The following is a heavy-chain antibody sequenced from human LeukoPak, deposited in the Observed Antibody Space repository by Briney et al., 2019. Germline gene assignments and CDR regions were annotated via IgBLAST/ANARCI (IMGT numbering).Heavy chain of an antibody. J-gene: IGHJ6*02. V-gene: IGHV1-2*02. D-gene: IGHD3-22*01. CDR3: ARDRAYYYDSSGYYYYYYGMDV. CDR1: GSTFTGYY. Sequence: SVKVSCKASGSTFTGYYMHWVRPAPGQGLEWMGWINPNSGGTNYAQKFQGRVTMTRDTSISTAYMELSRLRSDDTAVYYCARDRAYYYDSSGYYYYYYGMDVWGQGTTVTVSS. CDR2: INPNSGGT.